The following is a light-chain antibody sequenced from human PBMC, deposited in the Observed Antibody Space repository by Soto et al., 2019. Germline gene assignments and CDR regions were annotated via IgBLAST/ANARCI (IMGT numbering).Light chain of an antibody. CDR2: NVN. J-gene: IGLJ2*01. CDR3: CSYGGTVV. V-gene: IGLV2-11*01. CDR1: ISNVGGYNY. Sequence: QSVLTQPRSVSGSPGQSVTISCTGSISNVGGYNYVSWYQQHPDEAPQLILYNVNKRPSGVPDRFSGSKSGNTASLTISGLQAEDEADYYCCSYGGTVVFGGGTKVTVL.